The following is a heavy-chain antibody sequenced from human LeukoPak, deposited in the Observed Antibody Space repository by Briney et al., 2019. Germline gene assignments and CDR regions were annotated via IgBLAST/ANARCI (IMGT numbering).Heavy chain of an antibody. D-gene: IGHD2-15*01. CDR2: IYGSGST. Sequence: SETLSLTCTVSGGSISSYYWNWIRQPAGKGLEWIGRIYGSGSTNYSPSLKSRVTMSLDTSKNQFSLKLSSVTAADTAVYYCARGHGVEATGGAFDIWGQGTMVTVSS. CDR1: GGSISSYY. V-gene: IGHV4-4*07. CDR3: ARGHGVEATGGAFDI. J-gene: IGHJ3*02.